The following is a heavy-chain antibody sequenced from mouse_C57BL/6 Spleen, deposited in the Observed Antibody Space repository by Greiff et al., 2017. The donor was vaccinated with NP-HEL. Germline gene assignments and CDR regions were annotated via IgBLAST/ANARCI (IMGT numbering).Heavy chain of an antibody. J-gene: IGHJ2*01. Sequence: VQLQQSVAELVRPGASVKLSCTASGFNITNNYMHWVKQRPEQGLEWIGRIDPENGYTNYAPKFKGKATITAYNSSKTAYLQLIILASEDTAFYYCSSGFGTVVAHFDYWGQGTTLTVSS. CDR1: GFNITNNY. D-gene: IGHD1-1*01. CDR3: SSGFGTVVAHFDY. CDR2: IDPENGYT. V-gene: IGHV14-3*01.